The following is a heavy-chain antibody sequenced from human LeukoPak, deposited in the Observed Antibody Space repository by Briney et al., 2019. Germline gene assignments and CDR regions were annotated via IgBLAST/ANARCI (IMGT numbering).Heavy chain of an antibody. CDR1: GGSISSGGYY. CDR3: ARDQQLVPLAFDI. D-gene: IGHD6-13*01. J-gene: IGHJ3*02. V-gene: IGHV4-31*03. Sequence: SQTLSLTCTVSGGSISSGGYYWSWIRQHPGKGLEWIGYIYYSGSTYYNPSLKSRVTISVDTSKNQFSLKLSSVTAADTAVYYCARDQQLVPLAFDIWGQGTMVTVSS. CDR2: IYYSGST.